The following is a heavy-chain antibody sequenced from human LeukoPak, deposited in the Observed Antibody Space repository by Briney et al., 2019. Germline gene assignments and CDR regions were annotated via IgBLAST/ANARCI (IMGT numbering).Heavy chain of an antibody. V-gene: IGHV4-4*07. CDR2: IYGSGST. D-gene: IGHD1-26*01. CDR3: ARELGGSHADAYDI. Sequence: PGGSLRLSCAASGFTFTDSWMSWVRQAPGKGLEWLGRIYGSGSTHYNPSLKSRVTLSLDMSKNQLSLKMISVAAADTALYYCARELGGSHADAYDIWGPGTMVIVSS. CDR1: GFTFTDSW. J-gene: IGHJ3*02.